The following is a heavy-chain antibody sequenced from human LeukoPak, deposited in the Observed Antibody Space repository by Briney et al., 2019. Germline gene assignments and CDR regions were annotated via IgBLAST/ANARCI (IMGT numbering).Heavy chain of an antibody. J-gene: IGHJ5*02. CDR3: ARHSKASWSNCSGGSCYGLDRFDP. V-gene: IGHV3-7*03. CDR2: IKQDGSEK. Sequence: GGSLRLSCAASGFTFSSYWMSWVRQAPGKGLEWVANIKQDGSEKYYVDSVKGRFSISRDNAKNSLYLQMNSLRAEDTAVYYCARHSKASWSNCSGGSCYGLDRFDPWGQGTLVTVSS. CDR1: GFTFSSYW. D-gene: IGHD2-15*01.